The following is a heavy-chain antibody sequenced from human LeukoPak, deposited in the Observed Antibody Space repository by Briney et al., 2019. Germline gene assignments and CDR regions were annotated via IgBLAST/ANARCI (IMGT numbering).Heavy chain of an antibody. Sequence: GGSLRLSCAASGFTFSSYTMSWVRQAPGKGLERVSGISGRSDSIYYADSVEGRFTISRDYSKSTVDLQMNSLRAEDTAVYYCARVPSFFLAPDVWGQGTTVTVSS. J-gene: IGHJ6*02. D-gene: IGHD3-3*01. CDR2: ISGRSDSI. V-gene: IGHV3-23*01. CDR1: GFTFSSYT. CDR3: ARVPSFFLAPDV.